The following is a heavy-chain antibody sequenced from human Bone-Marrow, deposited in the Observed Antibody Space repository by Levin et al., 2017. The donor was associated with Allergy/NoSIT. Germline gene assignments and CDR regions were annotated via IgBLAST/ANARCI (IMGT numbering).Heavy chain of an antibody. CDR2: IFSGGST. Sequence: GGSLRLSCEASGFTVSTNYMAWVRQAPGKGLEWVSVIFSGGSTYYADSVKGRFTISRDNSKNTLYLQMNSLIVEDTAVSYCSSAPCFSDYWGQGTQVTVSS. D-gene: IGHD3-16*01. J-gene: IGHJ4*02. CDR1: GFTVSTNY. CDR3: SSAPCFSDY. V-gene: IGHV3-66*01.